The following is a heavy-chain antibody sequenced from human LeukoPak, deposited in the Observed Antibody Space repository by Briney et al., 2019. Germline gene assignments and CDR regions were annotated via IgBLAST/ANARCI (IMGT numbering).Heavy chain of an antibody. V-gene: IGHV4-38-2*01. CDR1: GYSISRGYY. CDR2: IYHSGST. D-gene: IGHD6-6*01. J-gene: IGHJ5*02. Sequence: SETLSLTCAVSGYSISRGYYWGWIRQPPGKGLGWIGSIYHSGSTYYNPSLKSRVTISVDTSKNQFSLKLSSVTAADTAVYYCARPIAARPHWFDPWGQGTLVTVSS. CDR3: ARPIAARPHWFDP.